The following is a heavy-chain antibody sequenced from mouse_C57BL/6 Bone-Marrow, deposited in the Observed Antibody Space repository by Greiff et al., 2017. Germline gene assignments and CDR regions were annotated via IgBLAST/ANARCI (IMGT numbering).Heavy chain of an antibody. D-gene: IGHD2-3*01. V-gene: IGHV1-15*01. J-gene: IGHJ4*01. CDR1: GYTFTDYE. Sequence: VQLQQSGAELVRPGASVTLSCKASGYTFTDYEMHWVKQTPVHGLEWIGAIDPETGGTAYNQKFKGKAILTADKSSSPAYMELRSLTSEDSAVYYCTRWIYDGYYYYAMDYWGQGTSVTVSS. CDR2: IDPETGGT. CDR3: TRWIYDGYYYYAMDY.